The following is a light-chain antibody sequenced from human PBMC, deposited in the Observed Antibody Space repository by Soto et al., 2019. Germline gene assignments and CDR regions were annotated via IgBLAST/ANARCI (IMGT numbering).Light chain of an antibody. Sequence: QSALTQPASVSGSPGQSITISCTGTSSDVGGYNYVSWYQQHPGKAPKVLIYEVSNRPSGVSNRFSVSKSGNTASLTISGLQAEDEADYYCSSYISSSTLYVFGTGTKLTVL. CDR3: SSYISSSTLYV. CDR2: EVS. J-gene: IGLJ1*01. V-gene: IGLV2-14*01. CDR1: SSDVGGYNY.